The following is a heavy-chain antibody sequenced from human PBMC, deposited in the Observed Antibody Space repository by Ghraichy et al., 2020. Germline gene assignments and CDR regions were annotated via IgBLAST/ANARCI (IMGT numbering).Heavy chain of an antibody. CDR2: ISSSSRYI. Sequence: GESLRLSCAASGFTFSSYSMNWVRQAPGKGLEWVSSISSSSRYISYADSVKGRFTISRDNAKNSLYLQVNSLRAEDTAVYYCARAFITIFGVVDYGMDVWGQGTTVTVSS. J-gene: IGHJ6*02. D-gene: IGHD3-3*01. V-gene: IGHV3-21*01. CDR3: ARAFITIFGVVDYGMDV. CDR1: GFTFSSYS.